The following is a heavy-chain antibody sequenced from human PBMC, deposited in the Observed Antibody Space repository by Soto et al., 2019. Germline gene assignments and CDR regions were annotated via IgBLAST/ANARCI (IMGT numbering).Heavy chain of an antibody. CDR2: IYHSGST. CDR3: ARAYPGYCSGGSCSYYMDV. J-gene: IGHJ6*03. Sequence: QVQLQESGPGLVKPSGTLSLTCAVSSGSISSSNWWSWVRQPPGKGLEWIGEIYHSGSTNYNPSLKSRVTISVDKSKNQFSLKLSSVTAADTAVYYCARAYPGYCSGGSCSYYMDVWGKGTTVTVSS. CDR1: SGSISSSNW. D-gene: IGHD2-15*01. V-gene: IGHV4-4*02.